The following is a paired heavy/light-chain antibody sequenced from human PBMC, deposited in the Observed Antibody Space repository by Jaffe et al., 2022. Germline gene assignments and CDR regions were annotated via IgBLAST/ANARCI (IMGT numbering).Light chain of an antibody. Sequence: QSALTQPPSASGSPGQSVTISCTGTSSDVGGYNYVSWYQQHPGKAPKLMISEVTKRPSGVPDRFSGSKSGNTASLTVSGLQAEDEADYYCSSYAGSNIYVFGTGTKVTVL. CDR1: SSDVGGYNY. CDR3: SSYAGSNIYV. V-gene: IGLV2-8*01. CDR2: EVT. J-gene: IGLJ1*01.
Heavy chain of an antibody. Sequence: QVQLVQSGAEVKKPGASVKVSCQASGYSFTTYYLHWVRQAPGQGLEWMGILNPSGGSTTYAQNFQGRVTMTRDTSTSTLYMEVSSLRSEDTAVYYCAREPRGSGTYDYWGQGTLVTVSS. V-gene: IGHV1-46*01. J-gene: IGHJ4*02. D-gene: IGHD3-10*01. CDR2: LNPSGGST. CDR3: AREPRGSGTYDY. CDR1: GYSFTTYY.